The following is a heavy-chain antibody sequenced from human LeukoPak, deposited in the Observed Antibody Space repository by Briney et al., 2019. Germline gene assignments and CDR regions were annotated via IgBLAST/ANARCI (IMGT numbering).Heavy chain of an antibody. Sequence: PSQTLSLTCTVSGGSISSGDYYWSWIRQPPGKGLEWIGYIYYSGSTYYNPSLKSRVTISVDTSKNQFSLKLSSVTAADTAVYYCARVRSLYGSGFYYFDYWGQGTLVTVSS. CDR1: GGSISSGDYY. D-gene: IGHD3-10*01. V-gene: IGHV4-30-4*01. CDR2: IYYSGST. CDR3: ARVRSLYGSGFYYFDY. J-gene: IGHJ4*02.